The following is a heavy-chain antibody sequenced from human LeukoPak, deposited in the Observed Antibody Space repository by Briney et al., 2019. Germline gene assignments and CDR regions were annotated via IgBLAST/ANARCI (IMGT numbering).Heavy chain of an antibody. CDR2: ISGSGGST. Sequence: GGSLRLSCAASGFTFSSYAMSWGRQAPGKGLEWVSAISGSGGSTYYADSVKGRVTISRDNSKNTLYLQMNSLRAEDTAVYYCARNPVPLLELRNWGQGTLVTVSS. D-gene: IGHD1-7*01. J-gene: IGHJ4*02. V-gene: IGHV3-23*01. CDR1: GFTFSSYA. CDR3: ARNPVPLLELRN.